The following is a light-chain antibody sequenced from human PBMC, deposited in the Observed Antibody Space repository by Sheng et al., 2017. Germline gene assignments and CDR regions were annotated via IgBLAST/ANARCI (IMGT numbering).Light chain of an antibody. CDR2: SAS. J-gene: IGKJ2*01. CDR1: QNINKY. V-gene: IGKV1-39*01. Sequence: DIQMSQSPSSLSASVGDRVTITCRASQNINKYLIWYQQKPGKAPKLLIYSASTLHSGVPSRFSGSGSETDYTLTISGLQPEDVATYYCQQSDNAPYTFGQGTKLEIK. CDR3: QQSDNAPYT.